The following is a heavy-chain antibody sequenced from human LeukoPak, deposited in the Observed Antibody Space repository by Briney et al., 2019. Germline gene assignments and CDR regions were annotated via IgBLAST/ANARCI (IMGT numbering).Heavy chain of an antibody. J-gene: IGHJ6*03. V-gene: IGHV4-34*01. Sequence: SETLSLTCAVYGGSFSGYYWSWIRQPPGKGLEWIGEINHSGSTNYNPSLKSRVTISVDTSKNQFSLKLSSVTAADTAAYYCARERSTARRVGYYYYMDVWGKGTTVTVSS. CDR3: ARERSTARRVGYYYYMDV. CDR2: INHSGST. CDR1: GGSFSGYY. D-gene: IGHD6-6*01.